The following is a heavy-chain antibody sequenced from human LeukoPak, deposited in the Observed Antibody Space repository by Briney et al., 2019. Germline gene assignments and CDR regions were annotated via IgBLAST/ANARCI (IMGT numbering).Heavy chain of an antibody. D-gene: IGHD3-3*01. CDR2: IRSKANSYAT. J-gene: IGHJ4*02. CDR1: GFTFSGSA. V-gene: IGHV3-73*01. Sequence: GGSLRLSCAASGFTFSGSAMHWVRQASGKGLEWVGRIRSKANSYATAYAASVKGRFTISRDDSKNTAYLQMNSLKTEDAAVYYCTYARITIFGVVDYWGQGTLVTVSS. CDR3: TYARITIFGVVDY.